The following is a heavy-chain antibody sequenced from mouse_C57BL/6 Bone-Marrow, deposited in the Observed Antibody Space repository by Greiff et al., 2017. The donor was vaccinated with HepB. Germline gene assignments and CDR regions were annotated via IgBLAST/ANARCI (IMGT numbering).Heavy chain of an antibody. Sequence: QVQLKQSGAELVRPGTSVKVSCKASGYAFTNYLIEWVKQRPGQGLEWIGVINPGSGGTNYNEKFKGKATLTADKSSSTAYMQLSSLTSEDSAVYFCARGNYDDGSLDVWGTGTTVTVSS. CDR1: GYAFTNYL. CDR2: INPGSGGT. V-gene: IGHV1-54*01. CDR3: ARGNYDDGSLDV. J-gene: IGHJ1*03. D-gene: IGHD2-3*01.